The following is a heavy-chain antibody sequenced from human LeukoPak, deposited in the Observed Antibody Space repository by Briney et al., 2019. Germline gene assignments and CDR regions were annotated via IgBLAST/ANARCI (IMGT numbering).Heavy chain of an antibody. CDR1: GGSISSGGYY. CDR3: ARGLGYDYGDYLPIFDY. V-gene: IGHV4-31*03. D-gene: IGHD4-17*01. J-gene: IGHJ4*02. CDR2: IYYSGST. Sequence: SETLSLTCTVSGGSISSGGYYWSWIRQHPGKGLEWIGYIYYSGSTYYNPSLKSRVTISVDTSKNQFSLKLSSVTAADTAVYYCARGLGYDYGDYLPIFDYWGQGTLVTVSS.